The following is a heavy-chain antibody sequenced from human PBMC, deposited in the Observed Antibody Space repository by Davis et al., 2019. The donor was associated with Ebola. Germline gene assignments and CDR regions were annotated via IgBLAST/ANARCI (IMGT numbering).Heavy chain of an antibody. CDR1: GFTFSSYW. D-gene: IGHD2-15*01. V-gene: IGHV3-74*01. J-gene: IGHJ6*02. Sequence: GESLKISCAASGFTFSSYWMHWVRQAPGKGLVWVSRINSDGSSTSYADSVKGRFTISRDNAKNTLYLQMNSLRAEDTAVYYCARGNEHCSGGSCYSYGMDVWGQGTTVTVSS. CDR3: ARGNEHCSGGSCYSYGMDV. CDR2: INSDGSST.